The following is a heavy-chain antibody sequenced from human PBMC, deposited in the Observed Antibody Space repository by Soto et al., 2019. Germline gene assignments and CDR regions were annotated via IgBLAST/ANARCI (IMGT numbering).Heavy chain of an antibody. D-gene: IGHD5-12*01. V-gene: IGHV1-69*01. CDR3: ARGGVDVVATSAFDY. Sequence: QVQLVQSGAEVKKPGSSVKVSCKASGGTFNNYAISWVRQAPGQGLEWMGGIIPIIGTADYAHKFQGRLASSADESTGTTFLGLSSLRSEDTARYYCARGGVDVVATSAFDYWGQGTLVTGSS. CDR1: GGTFNNYA. CDR2: IIPIIGTA. J-gene: IGHJ4*02.